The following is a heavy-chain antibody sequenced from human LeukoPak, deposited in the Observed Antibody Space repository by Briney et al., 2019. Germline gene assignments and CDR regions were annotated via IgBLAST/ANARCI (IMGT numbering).Heavy chain of an antibody. CDR1: GYTFTSYD. D-gene: IGHD3-3*01. Sequence: ASVKVSCKASGYTFTSYDINWVRQATGQGLEWMGWMNPNSGNTGYAQKFQGRVTMTRNTSISTAYMELRSLRSDDTAVYYCARVGYYDFWSGYLYNWFDPWGQGTLVTVSS. CDR3: ARVGYYDFWSGYLYNWFDP. J-gene: IGHJ5*02. CDR2: MNPNSGNT. V-gene: IGHV1-8*01.